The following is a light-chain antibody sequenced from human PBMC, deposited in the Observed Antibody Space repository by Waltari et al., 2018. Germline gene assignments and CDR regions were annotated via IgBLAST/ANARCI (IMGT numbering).Light chain of an antibody. J-gene: IGLJ3*02. Sequence: QSALTPPASVSGSPGQSITISCTGTSNDVGLYNLVSWYQHHPGKVPTLIIYEVNRRPSGVSNRFSGSKSGNTASLTVSGLLAEDEADYFCSSYTTHTPVVFGGGTKLTVL. CDR1: SNDVGLYNL. CDR2: EVN. CDR3: SSYTTHTPVV. V-gene: IGLV2-23*02.